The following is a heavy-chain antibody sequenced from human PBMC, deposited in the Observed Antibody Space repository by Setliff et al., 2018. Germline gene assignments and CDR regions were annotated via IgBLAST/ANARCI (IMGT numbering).Heavy chain of an antibody. D-gene: IGHD3-10*01. CDR2: ISPNTGNV. CDR1: GYTFTDFG. CDR3: ARIGPSNWGIRGYNWLDP. Sequence: GASVKVSCKASGYTFTDFGINWVRQAPGQGLEWMGWISPNTGNVYSAQRFQGRVTLTTDTSTSTAYMEVKSLTSDDTAIYYCARIGPSNWGIRGYNWLDPWGQGTLVT. J-gene: IGHJ5*02. V-gene: IGHV1-18*01.